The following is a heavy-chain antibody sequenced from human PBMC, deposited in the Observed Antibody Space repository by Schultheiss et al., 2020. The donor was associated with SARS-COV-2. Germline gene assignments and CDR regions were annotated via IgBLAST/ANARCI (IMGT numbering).Heavy chain of an antibody. V-gene: IGHV1-69*13. CDR3: ARERGYSYGYGHYYYYGMDV. D-gene: IGHD5-18*01. J-gene: IGHJ6*02. CDR2: IIPIFGTA. Sequence: SVKVSCKASGYTFTSYYMHWVRQAPGQGLEWMGGIIPIFGTANYAQKFQGRVTITADESTSTAYMELSSLRSEDTAVYYCARERGYSYGYGHYYYYGMDVWGQGTTVTVSS. CDR1: GYTFTSYY.